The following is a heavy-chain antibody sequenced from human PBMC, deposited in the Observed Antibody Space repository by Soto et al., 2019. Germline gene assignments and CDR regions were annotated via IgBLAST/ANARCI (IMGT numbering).Heavy chain of an antibody. CDR3: AKDFLRYRQPTTNGVCFFDY. D-gene: IGHD2-8*01. Sequence: GGSLRLSCAASGFTFSSYAMSWVRQAPGKGLKWVSAISGSGGSTYYADSVKGRFTISRDNSKNTLYLQMNSLRAEDTAVYYCAKDFLRYRQPTTNGVCFFDYWGQGTLVTVSS. J-gene: IGHJ4*02. V-gene: IGHV3-23*01. CDR1: GFTFSSYA. CDR2: ISGSGGST.